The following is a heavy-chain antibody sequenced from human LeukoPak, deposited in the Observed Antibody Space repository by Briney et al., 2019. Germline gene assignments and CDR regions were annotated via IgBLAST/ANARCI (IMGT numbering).Heavy chain of an antibody. CDR1: GYSFTSYW. D-gene: IGHD3-10*01. Sequence: GESLKISCKGSGYSFTSYWIGWVRQMPGKGLEWMGIIYPGDSDTRYSPSFQGQVTISADKSISTAYLQWSSLKASDTAMYYCARHLNYYGSGTNDHYYYYYGMDVWGQGTTVTVSS. CDR2: IYPGDSDT. J-gene: IGHJ6*02. CDR3: ARHLNYYGSGTNDHYYYYYGMDV. V-gene: IGHV5-51*01.